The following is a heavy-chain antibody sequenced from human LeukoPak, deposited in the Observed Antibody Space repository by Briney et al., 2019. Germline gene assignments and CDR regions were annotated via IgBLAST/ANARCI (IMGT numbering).Heavy chain of an antibody. CDR2: INHSRGT. J-gene: IGHJ4*02. V-gene: IGHV4-34*01. CDR3: TREDYYFDS. Sequence: PSETLSLTCSVYGGSITAYYWSWIRQPPGKGLEWTGEINHSRGTKYNLSLESRVTILLDASKNEFSLNLNSVTAADTAVYYCTREDYYFDSWGQGTLVTVSS. CDR1: GGSITAYY.